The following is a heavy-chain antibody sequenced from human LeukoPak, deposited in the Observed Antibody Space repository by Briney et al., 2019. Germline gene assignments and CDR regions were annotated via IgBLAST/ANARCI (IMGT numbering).Heavy chain of an antibody. Sequence: GASVKVSCKASGYTFTSYGISWVRQAPGQGLEWMGWISAYNGNTNYAQKLQGRVTMTTDTSTSTAYMELRSLRSDDTAVYYCARGGRYFDWFTGYYGMDVWGQGTTVTVSS. CDR1: GYTFTSYG. CDR3: ARGGRYFDWFTGYYGMDV. J-gene: IGHJ6*02. V-gene: IGHV1-18*01. CDR2: ISAYNGNT. D-gene: IGHD3-9*01.